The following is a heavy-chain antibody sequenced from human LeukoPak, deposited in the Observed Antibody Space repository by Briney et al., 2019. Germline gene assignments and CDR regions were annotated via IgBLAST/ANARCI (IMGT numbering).Heavy chain of an antibody. Sequence: SETLSLTCTVSGGSINNYYWSWIRQPPGKGLEWIRYTYYSGSGSTNYNPSLKSRVTISVDTSKNQFSLKLSSVTAADTAVYYCARWISQGPFLYFDYWGQGTLVTVSS. CDR3: ARWISQGPFLYFDY. V-gene: IGHV4-59*08. CDR1: GGSINNYY. J-gene: IGHJ4*02. CDR2: TYYSGSGST. D-gene: IGHD2-2*03.